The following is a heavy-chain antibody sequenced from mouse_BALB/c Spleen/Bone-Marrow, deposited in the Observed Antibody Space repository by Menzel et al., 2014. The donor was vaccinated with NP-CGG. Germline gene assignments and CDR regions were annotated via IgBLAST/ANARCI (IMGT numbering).Heavy chain of an antibody. J-gene: IGHJ3*01. V-gene: IGHV1S81*02. D-gene: IGHD4-1*01. CDR2: INPRNGVT. Sequence: VKLVESGAELVKPGASVKLSCKASGYTFTSFSLYWVRQRPGQGLEWIGDINPRNGVTNFNERFKSKATLTVDKSSSTAYMQLSRLTSEDSAFYYCSRVDWDEAYWGQGTLVTVST. CDR3: SRVDWDEAY. CDR1: GYTFTSFS.